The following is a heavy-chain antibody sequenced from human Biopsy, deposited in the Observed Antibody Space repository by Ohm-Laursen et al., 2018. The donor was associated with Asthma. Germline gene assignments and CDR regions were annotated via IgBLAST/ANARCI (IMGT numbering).Heavy chain of an antibody. CDR2: IYYSGTT. D-gene: IGHD6-13*01. CDR1: SGSGGYMRSGNYY. V-gene: IGHV4-39*01. J-gene: IGHJ6*02. CDR3: VRGSSSWHHGPFHYYYGLDV. Sequence: SDTLSLTWSLSSGSGGYMRSGNYYWGWIRQPPGKGLEWIGSIYYSGTTYYNPSLESRVTVSADTSKNQFSLKLPSVTAADTAVYYCVRGSSSWHHGPFHYYYGLDVWGQGTTATVSS.